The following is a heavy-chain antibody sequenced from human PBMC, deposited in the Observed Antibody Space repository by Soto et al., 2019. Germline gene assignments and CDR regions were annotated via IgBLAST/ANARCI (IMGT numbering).Heavy chain of an antibody. D-gene: IGHD1-1*01. J-gene: IGHJ6*02. Sequence: QVQLVESGGGVVQPGRSLRLSCAASGFTFSNYAMHWVRQAPGKGLEWVAVISDAGSNEYYADSVKGRFTISRDNSKNTLYLQMNSLRAEDTAVYYCARVRNDGDFYYYYGMDVWGQGTTVTVSS. V-gene: IGHV3-30*14. CDR3: ARVRNDGDFYYYYGMDV. CDR2: ISDAGSNE. CDR1: GFTFSNYA.